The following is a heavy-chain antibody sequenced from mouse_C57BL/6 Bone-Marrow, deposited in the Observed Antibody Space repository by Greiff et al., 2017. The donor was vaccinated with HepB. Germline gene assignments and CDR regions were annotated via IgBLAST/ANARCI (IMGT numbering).Heavy chain of an antibody. CDR3: ARGGGGFTTVVATKFAY. Sequence: EVKLVESGGGLVKPGGSLKLSCAASGFTFSSYAVSWVRQTPEKRLEWVATISDGGSYTYYPDNVKGRFTISRDNAKNNLYLQMSHLKSEDTAMYYCARGGGGFTTVVATKFAYWGQGTLVTVSA. J-gene: IGHJ3*01. CDR1: GFTFSSYA. V-gene: IGHV5-4*03. D-gene: IGHD1-1*01. CDR2: ISDGGSYT.